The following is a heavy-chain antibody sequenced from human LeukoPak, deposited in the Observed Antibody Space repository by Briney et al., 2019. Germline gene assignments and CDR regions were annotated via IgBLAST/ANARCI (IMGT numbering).Heavy chain of an antibody. Sequence: QSGGSLRLSCAASGFTFSSYWMSWVRQAPGKGLEWVANIKQDGSEKYYVDSVKGRFTISRDNAKNSLYLHLNSLRPEDTAVYYRARGPLTGDERLDYWGRGTLVTASS. CDR3: ARGPLTGDERLDY. CDR2: IKQDGSEK. CDR1: GFTFSSYW. J-gene: IGHJ4*02. V-gene: IGHV3-7*04. D-gene: IGHD3-9*01.